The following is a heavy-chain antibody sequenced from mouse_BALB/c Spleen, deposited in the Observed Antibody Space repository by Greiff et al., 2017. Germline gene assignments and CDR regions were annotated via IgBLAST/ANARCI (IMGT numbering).Heavy chain of an antibody. V-gene: IGHV2-9*02. CDR3: AREGYRYFDV. Sequence: QVQLKESGPGLVAPSQSLSISCTASGFTFTSYGVHWVRQPPGKGLEWLGVICAGGSTNYNSALMSRLSISKDNSKSQVFLKMNSLQTDDTAVYYRAREGYRYFDVWGAGTTVTVSS. J-gene: IGHJ1*01. CDR2: ICAGGST. CDR1: GFTFTSYG.